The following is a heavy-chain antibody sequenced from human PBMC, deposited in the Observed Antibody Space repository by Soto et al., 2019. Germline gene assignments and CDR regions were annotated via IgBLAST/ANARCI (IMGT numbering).Heavy chain of an antibody. CDR3: ARGAAARLLGWFDP. J-gene: IGHJ5*02. CDR1: GYTFTSYD. D-gene: IGHD6-6*01. Sequence: QVQLVQSGAEVKKPGASVKVSCKASGYTFTSYDINWVRQATGQGLEWMGWMNPNSGNTGYAQKFQGRVTMTRNTSMSTAYMELRSLSSEDTAVYYCARGAAARLLGWFDPWGQGTLGTVSS. V-gene: IGHV1-8*01. CDR2: MNPNSGNT.